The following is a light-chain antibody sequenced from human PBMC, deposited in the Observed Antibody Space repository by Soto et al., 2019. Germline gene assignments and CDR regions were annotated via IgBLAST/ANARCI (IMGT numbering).Light chain of an antibody. J-gene: IGKJ1*01. CDR3: QQYYASPPT. CDR1: QSVFFDSNKKNY. CDR2: WAS. V-gene: IGKV4-1*01. Sequence: DIVMTQSPDSLSVSLGERATISCKSSQSVFFDSNKKNYLAWYQQKPGQPPKLLIYWASAREFGVPDRFGGSGSGTDFTLPVDSLQAEDVAVYFCQQYYASPPTFGEGTKVEIK.